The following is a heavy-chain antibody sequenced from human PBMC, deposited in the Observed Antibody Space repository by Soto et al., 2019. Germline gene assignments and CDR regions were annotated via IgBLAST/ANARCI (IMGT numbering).Heavy chain of an antibody. CDR3: ARSHIVPRLFMYPYDY. D-gene: IGHD6-6*01. CDR1: GGTIRDLY. V-gene: IGHV4-59*04. CDR2: IYYDGST. J-gene: IGHJ4*02. Sequence: SEIMPLTCTVAGGTIRDLYWRWIRQTQGKGLESIANIYYDGSTYYNPSLKSRVTISFDTSKNQFSLKLSSVTAADTAVYYCARSHIVPRLFMYPYDYWGQGTPVTVSS.